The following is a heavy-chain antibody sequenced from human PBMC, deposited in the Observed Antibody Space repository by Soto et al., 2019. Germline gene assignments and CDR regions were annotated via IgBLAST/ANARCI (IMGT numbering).Heavy chain of an antibody. D-gene: IGHD2-15*01. J-gene: IGHJ4*01. CDR1: GFTFSEST. CDR3: VKQAHGLDGVAFDY. Sequence: PGGSLRLSCSASGFTFSESTIHWVRQVPGKGLEAISAVSTSGRSTYYADSVKDRFRISRDNSKNTIYLQMGSLRPEDTARYYCVKQAHGLDGVAFDYWGRGTQVTVSS. V-gene: IGHV3-64D*06. CDR2: VSTSGRST.